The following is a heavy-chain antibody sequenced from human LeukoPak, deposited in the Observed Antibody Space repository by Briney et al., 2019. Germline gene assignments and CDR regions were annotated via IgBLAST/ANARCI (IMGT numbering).Heavy chain of an antibody. D-gene: IGHD5-18*01. J-gene: IGHJ4*02. CDR1: GGSSSSSGYY. Sequence: SETLSLTCTVSGGSSSSSGYYGGWIRQPPGKGLEWIGSIYYSGSTYYNPSLKSRVTISVDTSKNQFSPKLSSVTAADTAVYYCARVRSGYSHETYFDYWGQGTLVTVSS. V-gene: IGHV4-39*01. CDR3: ARVRSGYSHETYFDY. CDR2: IYYSGST.